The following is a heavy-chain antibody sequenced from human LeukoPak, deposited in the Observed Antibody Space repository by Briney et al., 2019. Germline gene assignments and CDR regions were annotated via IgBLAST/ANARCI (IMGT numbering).Heavy chain of an antibody. V-gene: IGHV3-53*04. CDR2: IYSGDNN. Sequence: GGSLRLSCAASGFTVCINYVRWVRPAPGEGGEWGSVIYSGDNNYYADSGKGRFTISRNNSKNTLYLQMNSLRPEDTAVYYCARDFYGDYSHYYYMDVWGKGTTVTVSS. CDR1: GFTVCINY. J-gene: IGHJ6*03. D-gene: IGHD4-17*01. CDR3: ARDFYGDYSHYYYMDV.